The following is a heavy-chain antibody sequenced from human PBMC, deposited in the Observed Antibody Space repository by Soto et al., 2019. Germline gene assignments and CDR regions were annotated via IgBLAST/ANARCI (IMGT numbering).Heavy chain of an antibody. V-gene: IGHV5-51*01. CDR1: GYNFSRYW. CDR3: ARRLKDDSGSSPYHSAFDV. J-gene: IGHJ6*02. D-gene: IGHD6-6*01. Sequence: EVQLVQSGTEVKKPGASLQISCKASGYNFSRYWIVWVRQLPGKVLAYMGIIYPGDSATRYSPAYQGQVTISANNSVSTAFLQWNSLKASDSGTYYGARRLKDDSGSSPYHSAFDVWGRGTTVTVSS. CDR2: IYPGDSAT.